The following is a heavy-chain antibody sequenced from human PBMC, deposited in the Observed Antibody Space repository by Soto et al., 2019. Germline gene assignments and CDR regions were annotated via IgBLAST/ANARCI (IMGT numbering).Heavy chain of an antibody. V-gene: IGHV3-30-3*01. CDR1: GFTFSSYA. Sequence: GGSLRLSCAASGFTFSSYAMHWVRQAPGKGLEWVAVISYDGSNKYYADSVKGRFTVSRDNSKSTLDLEMNSLRPEDTGVYFCSRGTYFPQSTGLHADYWGPGTVVTVSS. CDR2: ISYDGSNK. CDR3: SRGTYFPQSTGLHADY. J-gene: IGHJ4*02. D-gene: IGHD2-8*02.